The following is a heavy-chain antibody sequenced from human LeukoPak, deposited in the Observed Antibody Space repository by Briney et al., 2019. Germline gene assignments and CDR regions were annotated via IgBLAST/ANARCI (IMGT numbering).Heavy chain of an antibody. D-gene: IGHD6-13*01. J-gene: IGHJ4*02. CDR3: ARRDSSSWYEGYYFDY. CDR2: VYPGDSDT. Sequence: GESLKISCKGSGYSFTSYWIGWVRQMPGKGLEWMGIVYPGDSDTRYSPSFQGQVTISADKSISTAYLQWSSLKASDTAMYYCARRDSSSWYEGYYFDYWGQGTLVTVSS. CDR1: GYSFTSYW. V-gene: IGHV5-51*01.